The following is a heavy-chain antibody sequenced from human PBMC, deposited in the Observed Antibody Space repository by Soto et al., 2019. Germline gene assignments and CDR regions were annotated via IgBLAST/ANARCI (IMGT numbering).Heavy chain of an antibody. CDR2: IYPGDSDT. J-gene: IGHJ4*02. V-gene: IGHV5-51*01. Sequence: GESLKLSCTGSGYRFVRYWIAWVRQMPGKGLEWMGSIYPGDSDTTYSPSIQGQVTISADKSSTTVYLQWNTLKASDTAMYYCAKTDGYEVEYWGQGTQVTVSS. CDR3: AKTDGYEVEY. D-gene: IGHD5-18*01. CDR1: GYRFVRYW.